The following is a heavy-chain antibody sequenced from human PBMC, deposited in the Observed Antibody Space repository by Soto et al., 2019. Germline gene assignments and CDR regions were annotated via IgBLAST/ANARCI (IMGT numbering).Heavy chain of an antibody. Sequence: SETLSLTCTVSGGSISSGGYYWSWIRQHPGKGLEWIGYIYYSGSTYYNPSLKSRVTISVDTSKNQFSLKLSSVTAADTAVYYCARGSPGGRNFDYWGQGTLVTVSS. CDR3: ARGSPGGRNFDY. V-gene: IGHV4-31*03. D-gene: IGHD2-15*01. CDR1: GGSISSGGYY. CDR2: IYYSGST. J-gene: IGHJ4*02.